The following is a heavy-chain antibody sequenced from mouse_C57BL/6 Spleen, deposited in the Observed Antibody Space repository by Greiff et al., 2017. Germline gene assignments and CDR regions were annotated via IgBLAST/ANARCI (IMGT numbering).Heavy chain of an antibody. CDR2: IDPSDSDT. J-gene: IGHJ3*01. V-gene: IGHV1-52*01. Sequence: QVQLQQPGAELVRPGSSVKLSCKASGYTFTSYWMHWVKQRPIQGLEWIGNIDPSDSDTHYNQKFKDKATLTVDKSSSTGYMQLSSLTSEDAAVYSCARDYYDYDEWFAYWGQGTLVTVSA. CDR1: GYTFTSYW. D-gene: IGHD2-4*01. CDR3: ARDYYDYDEWFAY.